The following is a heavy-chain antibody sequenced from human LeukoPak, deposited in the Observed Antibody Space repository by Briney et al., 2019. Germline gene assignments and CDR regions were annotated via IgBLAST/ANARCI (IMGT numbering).Heavy chain of an antibody. V-gene: IGHV1-69*04. Sequence: GASVKVSCKASGGTFSSYAISWVRQAPGQGLEWMGRIIPILGIANYAQKFQGRVTITADKSTSTAYMELSSLRSEDTAVYYCASKLDIVATTTHAFDIWGQGTMVTVSS. CDR3: ASKLDIVATTTHAFDI. J-gene: IGHJ3*02. D-gene: IGHD5-12*01. CDR2: IIPILGIA. CDR1: GGTFSSYA.